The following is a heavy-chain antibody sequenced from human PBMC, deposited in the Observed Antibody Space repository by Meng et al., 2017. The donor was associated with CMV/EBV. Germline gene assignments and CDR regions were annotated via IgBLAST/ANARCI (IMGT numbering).Heavy chain of an antibody. Sequence: GRLGPVGVEGKRPGAPVKCSCKAYGYTFTGYYMHWVRQAPGQGLEWMGWINPNSGGTNYAQKFQGRVTMTRDTSISTAYMELSRLRSDDTAVYYCARVGGGNWFDPWGQGTLVTVSS. J-gene: IGHJ5*02. CDR2: INPNSGGT. CDR1: GYTFTGYY. CDR3: ARVGGGNWFDP. D-gene: IGHD3-16*01. V-gene: IGHV1-2*02.